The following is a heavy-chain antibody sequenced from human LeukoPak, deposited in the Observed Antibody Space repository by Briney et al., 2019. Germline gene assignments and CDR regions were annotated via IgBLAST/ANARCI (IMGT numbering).Heavy chain of an antibody. CDR3: ARDTGAYDY. Sequence: SETLSLTCTVSGGSISSYYWSWIRQPPGKGLEWIGYIYYSGSTNYNPSLKSRVIISVDTSKNQFSLKLSSVTAADTAVYYCARDTGAYDYWGQGTLVTVSS. J-gene: IGHJ4*02. D-gene: IGHD3-10*01. CDR2: IYYSGST. CDR1: GGSISSYY. V-gene: IGHV4-59*12.